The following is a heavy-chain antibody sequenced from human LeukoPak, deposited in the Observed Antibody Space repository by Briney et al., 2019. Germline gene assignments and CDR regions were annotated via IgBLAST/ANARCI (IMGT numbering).Heavy chain of an antibody. V-gene: IGHV1-8*01. CDR2: MNPNSGNT. CDR1: GYTFTSYD. D-gene: IGHD3-9*01. Sequence: ASVKVSCKASGYTFTSYDINWVRQATGQGLEWMGWMNPNSGNTGYAQKFQGRVTMTRNTSISTAYMELSSLRSEDTAVYYCARGLRYFDWLTRQDFDYWGQGTLVTVSS. J-gene: IGHJ4*02. CDR3: ARGLRYFDWLTRQDFDY.